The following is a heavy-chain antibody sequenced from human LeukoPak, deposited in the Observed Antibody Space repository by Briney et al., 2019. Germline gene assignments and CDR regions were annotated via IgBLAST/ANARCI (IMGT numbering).Heavy chain of an antibody. V-gene: IGHV4-39*07. CDR2: IYYSGST. CDR1: GVSISSSSYY. J-gene: IGHJ6*02. CDR3: ARDPVNSSSWPYYYYYYGMDV. Sequence: SETLSLTCTVSGVSISSSSYYWGWIRQPPGKGLEWIGSIYYSGSTYYNPSLKSRVTISVDTSKNQFSLKLSSVTAADTAVYYCARDPVNSSSWPYYYYYYGMDVWGQGTTVTVSS. D-gene: IGHD6-13*01.